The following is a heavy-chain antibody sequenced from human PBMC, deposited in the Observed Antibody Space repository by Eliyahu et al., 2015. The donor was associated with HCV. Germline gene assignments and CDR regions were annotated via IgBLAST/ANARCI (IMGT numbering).Heavy chain of an antibody. CDR2: IHYSGST. V-gene: IGHV4-59*01. J-gene: IGHJ5*02. CDR3: ASGGGGIAVAGTGGWFDP. D-gene: IGHD6-19*01. Sequence: QVQLQESGPGLVKPSETLSLTCIVXGGSISTYHWSWIRQPPGKGLEWIGYIHYSGSTNHNPSLKSRVIMSIDTSKNQFSLKLSSVTAADTAVYYCASGGGGIAVAGTGGWFDPWGQGTLVTVSS. CDR1: GGSISTYH.